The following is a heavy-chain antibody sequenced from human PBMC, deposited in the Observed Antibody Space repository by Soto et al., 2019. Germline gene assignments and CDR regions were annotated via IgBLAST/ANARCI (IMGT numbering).Heavy chain of an antibody. CDR2: IYYSGSA. CDR3: ARGVGFGYYYYHMDL. Sequence: SETLSLTCTVSGGSVSNISDYWSWVRQPTGEGLEWIGYIYYSGSADYNPSLGSRVTISLDTSKNQFSLKLSSVTTADTSVYYCARGVGFGYYYYHMDLWGQGTTVTVSS. D-gene: IGHD3-10*01. V-gene: IGHV4-61*01. J-gene: IGHJ6*02. CDR1: GGSVSNISDY.